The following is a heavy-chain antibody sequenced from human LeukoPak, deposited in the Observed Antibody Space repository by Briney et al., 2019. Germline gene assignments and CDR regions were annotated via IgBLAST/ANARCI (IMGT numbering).Heavy chain of an antibody. Sequence: GESLKISCKGSGYSFTSYWIGWVRQMPGKGLEWMGIIYPGDSDTRYSPSFQGQVTISPDKSISTAYLHWTSLKASDTAMYYCARPLDAVAGTSSDYWGQGTLVSVSS. J-gene: IGHJ4*02. CDR2: IYPGDSDT. CDR1: GYSFTSYW. V-gene: IGHV5-51*01. D-gene: IGHD6-19*01. CDR3: ARPLDAVAGTSSDY.